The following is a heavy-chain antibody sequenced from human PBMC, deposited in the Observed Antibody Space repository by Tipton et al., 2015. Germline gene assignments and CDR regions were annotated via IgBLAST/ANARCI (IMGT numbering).Heavy chain of an antibody. CDR2: IYYSGST. CDR3: ARHGSGWYYFDY. D-gene: IGHD6-13*01. Sequence: SLTCTVSGGSISSSSYYWGWIRQPPGKGLEWIGSIYYSGSTYYNPSLKSRVTMSVGSSKTHFSLNLNTVTAADTAVYYCARHGSGWYYFDYCGQGILVTVSS. V-gene: IGHV4-39*01. J-gene: IGHJ4*02. CDR1: GGSISSSSYY.